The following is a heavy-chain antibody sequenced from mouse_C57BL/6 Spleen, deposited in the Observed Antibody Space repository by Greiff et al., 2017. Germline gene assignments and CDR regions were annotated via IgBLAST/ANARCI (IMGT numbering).Heavy chain of an antibody. D-gene: IGHD1-1*01. V-gene: IGHV1-55*01. CDR2: IYPGSGST. CDR1: GYTFTSYW. J-gene: IGHJ2*01. CDR3: ARWIYYYDKEEYYFDY. Sequence: QVQLQQPGAELVKPGASVKMSCKASGYTFTSYWMTWVKQRPGQGLEWIGDIYPGSGSTNYNEKFKSKATLTVDTSSSTAYMQLSSLTSEDSAVYYCARWIYYYDKEEYYFDYWGQGTTLTVSS.